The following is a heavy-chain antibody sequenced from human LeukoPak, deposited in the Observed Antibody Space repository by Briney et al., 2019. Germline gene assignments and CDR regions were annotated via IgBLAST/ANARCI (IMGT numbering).Heavy chain of an antibody. Sequence: ASVKVSCKASGYTFIGHYMHWVRQVPGQGLEWMGWINPKNAATNYAQKFQGRVTMTRDTSISTAYMELSRLRSDDTAVYYCAREKQGATSPWGQGTLVTVSS. CDR2: INPKNAAT. CDR3: AREKQGATSP. V-gene: IGHV1-2*02. D-gene: IGHD1-26*01. CDR1: GYTFIGHY. J-gene: IGHJ5*02.